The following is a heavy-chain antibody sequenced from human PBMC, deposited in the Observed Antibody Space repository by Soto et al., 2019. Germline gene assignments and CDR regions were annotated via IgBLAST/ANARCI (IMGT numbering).Heavy chain of an antibody. Sequence: QVQLVQSGAEVKKPGASVKVSCKASGYTFTSYDINWVRQATGQGLEWMGWMNPNSGNTGYAQKFKGKVTMTRNTSISTAYMELSSLRSEDTAVYYCARERTGTTSMDVWGQGTTVTVSS. V-gene: IGHV1-8*01. CDR1: GYTFTSYD. J-gene: IGHJ6*02. CDR2: MNPNSGNT. D-gene: IGHD1-1*01. CDR3: ARERTGTTSMDV.